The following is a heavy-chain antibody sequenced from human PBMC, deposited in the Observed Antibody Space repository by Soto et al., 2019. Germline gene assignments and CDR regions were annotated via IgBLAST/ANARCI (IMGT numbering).Heavy chain of an antibody. J-gene: IGHJ6*03. Sequence: GGSLRLSCAASGFTFSSYGMHWVRQAPGKGLEWVAVIWYDGSNKYYADSVKGRFTISRDNSKNTLYLQMNSLRAEDTAVYYCARDTRFLEWLPDYYYMDVWGKGTTVTVSS. D-gene: IGHD3-3*01. V-gene: IGHV3-33*01. CDR3: ARDTRFLEWLPDYYYMDV. CDR2: IWYDGSNK. CDR1: GFTFSSYG.